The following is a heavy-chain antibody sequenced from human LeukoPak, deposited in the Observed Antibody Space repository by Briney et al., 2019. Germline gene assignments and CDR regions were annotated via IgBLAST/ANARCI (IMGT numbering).Heavy chain of an antibody. Sequence: SETLSLTCTVSGGSISSYYWSWIRQPPGKGLEWIGSIYYSGSTYYNPSLKSRVTISVDTSKNQFSLKLSSVTAADTAVYYCARESGSGLYYFDYWGQGTLVTVSS. CDR3: ARESGSGLYYFDY. J-gene: IGHJ4*02. CDR1: GGSISSYY. CDR2: IYYSGST. V-gene: IGHV4-59*12. D-gene: IGHD6-19*01.